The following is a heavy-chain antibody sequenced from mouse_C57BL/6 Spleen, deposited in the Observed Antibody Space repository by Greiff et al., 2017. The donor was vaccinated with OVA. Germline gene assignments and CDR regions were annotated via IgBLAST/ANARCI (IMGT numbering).Heavy chain of an antibody. J-gene: IGHJ3*01. Sequence: EVQLQQSGPELVKPGASVKISCKASGYTFTDYYMNWVKQSHGKSLEWIGDINPNNGGTSYNQKFKGKATLTVDKSSSTAYMELRSLTSEDSAVYYCAREGSSPFAYWGQGTLVTVSA. D-gene: IGHD1-1*01. CDR1: GYTFTDYY. V-gene: IGHV1-26*01. CDR2: INPNNGGT. CDR3: AREGSSPFAY.